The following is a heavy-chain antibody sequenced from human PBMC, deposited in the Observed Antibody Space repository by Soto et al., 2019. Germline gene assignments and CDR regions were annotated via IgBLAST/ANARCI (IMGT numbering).Heavy chain of an antibody. D-gene: IGHD5-18*01. V-gene: IGHV3-30*18. CDR3: AKDRGDGYSLDY. CDR2: ISYDGSNK. J-gene: IGHJ4*02. Sequence: LRLSCAASGFTFSSYGMHWVRQAPGKGLEWVAVISYDGSNKYYADSVKGRFTISRDNSKNTLYLQMNSLRAEDTAVYYCAKDRGDGYSLDYWGQGTLVTVSS. CDR1: GFTFSSYG.